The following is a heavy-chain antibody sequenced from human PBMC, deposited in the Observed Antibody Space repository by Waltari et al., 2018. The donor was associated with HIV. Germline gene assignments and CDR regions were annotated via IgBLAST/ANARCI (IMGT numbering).Heavy chain of an antibody. CDR1: GSLFSNYG. V-gene: IGHV3-30*03. J-gene: IGHJ3*01. CDR3: ATYCGGDCYFGEVSFDV. Sequence: QVQLMQSGGGVVQPGGSLRLSCTASGSLFSNYGIHWVRQAPGKGLDWVALISHDGNSHFYADSVKGRFTVSRDNSKDTVYLQMNSLTTDDTAVYYCATYCGGDCYFGEVSFDVWGQGTMVIVS. D-gene: IGHD2-21*02. CDR2: ISHDGNSH.